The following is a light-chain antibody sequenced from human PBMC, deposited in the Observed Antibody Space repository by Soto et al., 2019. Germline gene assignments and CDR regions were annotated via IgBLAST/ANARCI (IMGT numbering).Light chain of an antibody. CDR2: EVS. CDR3: TSYVGSDIWV. CDR1: SSDVGAYKY. Sequence: QSALTQPPSASGSPGQSVTISCTGTSSDVGAYKYVSWYQQYPGKAPKLMIYEVSKRPSGVPDRSSGSKSGNTASLTVSGHQAEDEADYYCTSYVGSDIWVFGGGTKVTVL. V-gene: IGLV2-8*01. J-gene: IGLJ3*02.